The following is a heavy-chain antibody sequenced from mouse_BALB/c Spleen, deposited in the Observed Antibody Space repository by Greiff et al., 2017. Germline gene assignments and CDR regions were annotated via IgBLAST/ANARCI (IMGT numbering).Heavy chain of an antibody. CDR1: GFSLTSYG. CDR2: IWSGGST. Sequence: QVQLKESGPGLVQPSQSLSITCTVSGFSLTSYGVHWVRQSPGKGLEWLGVIWSGGSTDYNAAFISRLSISKDNSKSQVFFKMNSLQANDTAIYYCARKIYYYGSSYGYYAMDYWGQGTSVTVSS. D-gene: IGHD1-1*01. CDR3: ARKIYYYGSSYGYYAMDY. J-gene: IGHJ4*01. V-gene: IGHV2-2*02.